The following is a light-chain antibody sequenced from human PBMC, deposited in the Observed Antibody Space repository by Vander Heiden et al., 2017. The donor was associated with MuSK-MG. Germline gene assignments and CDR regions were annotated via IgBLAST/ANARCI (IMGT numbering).Light chain of an antibody. J-gene: IGKJ2*01. CDR2: DAS. V-gene: IGKV1-33*01. Sequence: DIQMTQSPSSLSASLGDRVTITCQASQDISNYLDWYQQKPGKAPKLLIYDASNLETGAPSRSSGSGHGTDFTFTISSRQLEDIPTYYCQRQDNPPVYTFGQGTKLEIK. CDR1: QDISNY. CDR3: QRQDNPPVYT.